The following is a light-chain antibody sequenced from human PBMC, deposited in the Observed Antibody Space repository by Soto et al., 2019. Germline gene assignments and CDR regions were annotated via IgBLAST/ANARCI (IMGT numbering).Light chain of an antibody. CDR2: KAS. J-gene: IGKJ2*02. CDR3: QQYNSYPCT. V-gene: IGKV1-5*03. CDR1: QSINNW. Sequence: DIQMTQSPSTLSASVGDRVTITCRASQSINNWLAWYQQKPGKAPKLLIYKASSLESGVPSRFSGSGSGTEFTPTISSLQPDDFATYYCQQYNSYPCTFGQGTKLEIK.